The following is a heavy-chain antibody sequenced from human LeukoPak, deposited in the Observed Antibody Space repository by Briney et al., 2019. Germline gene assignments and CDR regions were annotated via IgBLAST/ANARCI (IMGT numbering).Heavy chain of an antibody. J-gene: IGHJ5*02. Sequence: SETLSLTCGVSGGSINNDNYYWGWIRQPPGKGLEWIGSIYYSGSTYSNPSLKSRVTMSVDTSKNQFSLRLRSVTAADTAVYYCARDHYYGSGSRLGPHNWFDPWGQGTLVTVSS. V-gene: IGHV4-39*07. CDR2: IYYSGST. CDR1: GGSINNDNYY. D-gene: IGHD3-10*01. CDR3: ARDHYYGSGSRLGPHNWFDP.